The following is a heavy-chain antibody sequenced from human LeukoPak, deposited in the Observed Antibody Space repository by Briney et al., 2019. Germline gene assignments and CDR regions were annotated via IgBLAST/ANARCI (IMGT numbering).Heavy chain of an antibody. CDR1: GGSSSSYY. V-gene: IGHV4-59*12. Sequence: SDTLSLTCTVSGGSSSSYYWSWIRQPPGKGLEWIGYIYYSGSTNYNPSLKSRVTISVDTSKNQFSLKLSSVTAADTAVYYCARGYGDSGYYFDYWGQGTLVTVSS. D-gene: IGHD4-17*01. CDR3: ARGYGDSGYYFDY. J-gene: IGHJ4*02. CDR2: IYYSGST.